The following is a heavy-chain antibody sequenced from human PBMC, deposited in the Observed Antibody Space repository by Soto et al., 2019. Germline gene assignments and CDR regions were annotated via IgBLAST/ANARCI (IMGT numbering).Heavy chain of an antibody. V-gene: IGHV1-3*01. Sequence: QFQLVQSGAEVKKPGASVKVSCKASGYTFTSYAMHWVRQAPGQRLEWMGWINAGNGNTKYSQKFQGRVTITRDTSASTDYMELSSLRSADTAVYYCARGGGEPTARQGRFDPWGQRTLVTVTS. D-gene: IGHD6-6*01. J-gene: IGHJ5*02. CDR2: INAGNGNT. CDR3: ARGGGEPTARQGRFDP. CDR1: GYTFTSYA.